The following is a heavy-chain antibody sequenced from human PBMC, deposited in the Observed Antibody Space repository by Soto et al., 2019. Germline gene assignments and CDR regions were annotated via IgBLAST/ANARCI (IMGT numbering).Heavy chain of an antibody. J-gene: IGHJ3*02. D-gene: IGHD3-16*01. CDR2: IWYDGSNK. CDR1: GFTFSSYG. CDR3: AREKESWRWGDAFDI. V-gene: IGHV3-33*01. Sequence: QVQLVESGGGVVQPGRSLRLSCAASGFTFSSYGMHWVRQAPGKGLEWVAVIWYDGSNKYYADSVKGRFTISRDNSKNPLYLQMNSLRAEDTAVYYCAREKESWRWGDAFDIWGQGTMVTVSS.